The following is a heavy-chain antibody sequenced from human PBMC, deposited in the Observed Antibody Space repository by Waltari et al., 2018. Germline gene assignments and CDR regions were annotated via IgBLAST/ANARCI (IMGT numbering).Heavy chain of an antibody. Sequence: EVQLVESGGGLVQPGGSLRLSCAASGFTFSSYSMNWVRQAPGKGLEWVSYISSSSSTIYYADSVKGRFTISRDNAKNSLYLQMNSLRAEDTAVYYCARDFGGGPSSEWFDPWGQGTLVTVSS. J-gene: IGHJ5*02. CDR2: ISSSSSTI. CDR1: GFTFSSYS. CDR3: ARDFGGGPSSEWFDP. D-gene: IGHD3-3*01. V-gene: IGHV3-48*04.